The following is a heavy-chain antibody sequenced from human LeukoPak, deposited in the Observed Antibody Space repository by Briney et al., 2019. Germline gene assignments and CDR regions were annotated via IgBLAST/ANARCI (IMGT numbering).Heavy chain of an antibody. CDR1: GFTFDDYA. CDR2: TSWNSGSI. Sequence: PGRSLRLSCAASGFTFDDYAMHWVRQAPGKGLEWVSGTSWNSGSIGYADSVKGRFTISRDNAKNPLYLQMNSLRAEDTALYYCAKDINYETSQGMDVWGQGTTVTVSS. V-gene: IGHV3-9*01. CDR3: AKDINYETSQGMDV. D-gene: IGHD3-16*01. J-gene: IGHJ6*02.